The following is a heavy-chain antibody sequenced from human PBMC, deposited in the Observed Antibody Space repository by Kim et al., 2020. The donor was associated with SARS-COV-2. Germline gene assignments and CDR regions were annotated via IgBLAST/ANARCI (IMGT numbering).Heavy chain of an antibody. CDR1: GFTVSSNY. V-gene: IGHV3-53*01. J-gene: IGHJ4*02. CDR3: ARLEWELAQGAFDY. Sequence: GGSLRLSCAASGFTVSSNYMSWVRQAPGKGLEWVSVIYSGGSTYYADSVKGRFTISRDNSKNTLYLQMNSLRAEDTAVYYCARLEWELAQGAFDYWGQGTLVTVSS. CDR2: IYSGGST. D-gene: IGHD1-26*01.